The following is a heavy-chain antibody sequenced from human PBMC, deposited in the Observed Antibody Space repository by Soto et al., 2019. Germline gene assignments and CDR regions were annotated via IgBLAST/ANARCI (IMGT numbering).Heavy chain of an antibody. CDR2: IYYSGST. CDR1: GGSISSYY. V-gene: IGHV4-59*08. D-gene: IGHD6-19*01. CDR3: ARNNQWLDYYYYYMDV. J-gene: IGHJ6*03. Sequence: SETLSLTCTVSGGSISSYYWSWIRQPPGKGLEWIGYIYYSGSTNYNPSLKSRVTISVDTSKNQFSLKLSSVTAADTAVYYCARNNQWLDYYYYYMDVWGKGTTVTVSS.